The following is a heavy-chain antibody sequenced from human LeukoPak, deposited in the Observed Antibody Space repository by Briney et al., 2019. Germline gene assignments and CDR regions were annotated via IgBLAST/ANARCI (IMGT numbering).Heavy chain of an antibody. CDR2: ISAYNGNT. Sequence: ASVKVSCKASGYTFTSYGTSWVRQAPGQGLEWMGWISAYNGNTNYAQKLQGRVTMSTDTSTSTAYLELRSLRSDDTAVYYCARVYGSGSYFAVDYWGQGTLVTVSS. V-gene: IGHV1-18*01. D-gene: IGHD3-10*01. CDR3: ARVYGSGSYFAVDY. CDR1: GYTFTSYG. J-gene: IGHJ4*02.